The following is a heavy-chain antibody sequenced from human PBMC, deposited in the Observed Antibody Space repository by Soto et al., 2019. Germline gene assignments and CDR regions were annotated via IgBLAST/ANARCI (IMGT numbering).Heavy chain of an antibody. D-gene: IGHD2-15*01. Sequence: QVQLQESGPGLVKPSETLSLTCTVSGGSISDYYWSWIRQPPGKGLEWIGYIYYSGNTDYNPSLKGRLTMSVDTSNXXCXLXRSSVTAADAAVYDCARDPTCICRGGSCYSCYGMDVWGQGTTVTVSS. J-gene: IGHJ6*02. CDR3: ARDPTCICRGGSCYSCYGMDV. CDR2: IYYSGNT. CDR1: GGSISDYY. V-gene: IGHV4-59*01.